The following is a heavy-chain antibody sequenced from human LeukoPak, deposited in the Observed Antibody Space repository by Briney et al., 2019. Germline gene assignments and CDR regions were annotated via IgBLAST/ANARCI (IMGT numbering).Heavy chain of an antibody. CDR2: FYYSGSS. J-gene: IGHJ3*02. V-gene: IGHV4-59*01. D-gene: IGHD6-13*01. Sequence: ETLSLTCTVSGGSISSYYWSWIRQPPGKGLEWIGYFYYSGSSNYNPSLKSRVTISGDTSKNQFSLKLSSVTAADTAIYYCARVSPAVGAFDIWGRGTMVTVSS. CDR1: GGSISSYY. CDR3: ARVSPAVGAFDI.